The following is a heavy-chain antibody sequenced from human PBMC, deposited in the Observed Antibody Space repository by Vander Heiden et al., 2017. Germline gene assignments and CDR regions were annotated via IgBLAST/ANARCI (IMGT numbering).Heavy chain of an antibody. J-gene: IGHJ4*02. D-gene: IGHD6-19*01. Sequence: EVQLVESGGGLVQPGRSLRLSCAASGFTFDDYAMHWVRQAPGKGLEWVSGISWNSGSIGYADSVKGRFTISRDNAKNSLYLQMNSLRAEDTALYYCAKDSSGWSKGGSFDYWGQGNLVTVSS. CDR1: GFTFDDYA. CDR3: AKDSSGWSKGGSFDY. CDR2: ISWNSGSI. V-gene: IGHV3-9*01.